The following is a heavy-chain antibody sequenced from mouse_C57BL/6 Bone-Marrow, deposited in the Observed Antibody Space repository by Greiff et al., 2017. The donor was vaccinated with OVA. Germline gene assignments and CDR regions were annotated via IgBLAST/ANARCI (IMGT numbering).Heavy chain of an antibody. CDR1: GYTFTSYW. Sequence: QVQLQQPGAELVKPGASVKMSCKASGYTFTSYWITWVKPRPGQGLEWIGDIYPGSGSTNYNEKFKSKATLTVDTSSSTAYMQLSSLTSEDSAVYYCASRDYGPWYFDVWGTGTTVTVSS. D-gene: IGHD1-2*01. CDR2: IYPGSGST. J-gene: IGHJ1*03. CDR3: ASRDYGPWYFDV. V-gene: IGHV1-55*01.